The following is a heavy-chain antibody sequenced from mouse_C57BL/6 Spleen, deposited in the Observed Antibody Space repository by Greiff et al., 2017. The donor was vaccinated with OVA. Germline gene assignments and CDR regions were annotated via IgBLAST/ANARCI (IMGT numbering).Heavy chain of an antibody. V-gene: IGHV1-53*01. Sequence: VQLQQPGTELVKPGASVKLSCKASGYTFTSYSMRWVKQRPGQGLAWIGNINPSNGGTNYNGKCKSKPTLTVDKSSSTAYTQLSSLTSEDSAVYYCAKRKRAYYGDYWGQGTTLTVSA. J-gene: IGHJ2*01. CDR1: GYTFTSYS. D-gene: IGHD1-1*01. CDR3: AKRKRAYYGDY. CDR2: INPSNGGT.